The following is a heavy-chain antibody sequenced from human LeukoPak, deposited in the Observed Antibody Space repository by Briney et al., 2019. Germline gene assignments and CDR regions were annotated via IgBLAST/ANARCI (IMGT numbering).Heavy chain of an antibody. CDR1: GYTFTGYY. V-gene: IGHV1-2*02. J-gene: IGHJ5*02. CDR2: INPNSGGT. D-gene: IGHD3-9*01. CDR3: ARGKRVYDILTGYYSSSYWFDP. Sequence: ASVKVSCKASGYTFTGYYMYWVRQAPGQGLEWMGWINPNSGGTNYAQKFQGRVTMTRDTSISTAYMELSRLRSDDTAVYYCARGKRVYDILTGYYSSSYWFDPRGQGTLVTVSS.